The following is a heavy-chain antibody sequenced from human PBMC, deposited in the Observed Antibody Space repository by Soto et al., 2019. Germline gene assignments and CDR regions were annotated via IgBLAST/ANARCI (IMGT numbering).Heavy chain of an antibody. J-gene: IGHJ4*02. V-gene: IGHV3-23*01. CDR1: GFTFSSYA. Sequence: GGSLRLSCAASGFTFSSYAMSWVRQAPGKGLEWVSAISGSGGSTYYADSVKGRFTISRDNSKNTLYLQMNSLRAEDTAVYYCPTPLYDILTGYYIGFDYWGQGTLVTV. CDR2: ISGSGGST. D-gene: IGHD3-9*01. CDR3: PTPLYDILTGYYIGFDY.